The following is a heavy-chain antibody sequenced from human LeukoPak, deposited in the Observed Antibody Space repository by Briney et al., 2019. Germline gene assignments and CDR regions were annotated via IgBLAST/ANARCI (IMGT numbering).Heavy chain of an antibody. J-gene: IGHJ4*02. D-gene: IGHD3-16*02. CDR2: FDPEDGET. CDR3: AAWGSYRPLSPSFDY. CDR1: GYSFTSHY. V-gene: IGHV1-24*01. Sequence: ASVKVSCKASGYSFTSHYMHWVRQAPGKGLEWMGGFDPEDGETIYAQKFQGRVTMTEDTSTDTAYMELSSLRSEDTAVYYCAAWGSYRPLSPSFDYWGQGTLVTVSS.